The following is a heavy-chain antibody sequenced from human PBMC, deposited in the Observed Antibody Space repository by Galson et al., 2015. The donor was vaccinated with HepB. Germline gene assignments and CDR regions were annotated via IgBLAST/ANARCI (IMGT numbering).Heavy chain of an antibody. J-gene: IGHJ6*02. CDR1: GFTFSNDW. CDR3: VWIDYYHGMDV. V-gene: IGHV3-15*01. D-gene: IGHD2-2*03. Sequence: SLRLSCAASGFTFSNDWMSWVRQAPGKGLEWVGRIKSKTDGGTADYAAPVKGRSTISRDDSKSTLYLQMNGLKTEDTAVYYCVWIDYYHGMDVWGQGTTVTVSS. CDR2: IKSKTDGGTA.